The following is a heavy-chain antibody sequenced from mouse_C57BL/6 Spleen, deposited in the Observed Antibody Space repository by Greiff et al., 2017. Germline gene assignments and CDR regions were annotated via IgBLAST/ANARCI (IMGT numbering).Heavy chain of an antibody. D-gene: IGHD2-1*01. CDR1: GYAFSSSW. J-gene: IGHJ4*01. CDR2: FYPGDGDT. V-gene: IGHV1-82*01. CDR3: ARSYGKSKAMDY. Sequence: QVQLQQSGPELVKPGASVKISCKASGYAFSSSWMNWVKQRPGKGLEWIGRFYPGDGDTNYNGKFKGKATLTADKSSSTAYMQLSSLTSEDSAVYFCARSYGKSKAMDYWGQGTSVTVSS.